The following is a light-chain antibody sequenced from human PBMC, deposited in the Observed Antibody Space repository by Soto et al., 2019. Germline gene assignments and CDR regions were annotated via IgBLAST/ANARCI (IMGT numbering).Light chain of an antibody. CDR2: EVS. V-gene: IGLV2-14*01. CDR3: SSYTSDNRNYV. J-gene: IGLJ1*01. Sequence: QSVLTQPASVSGSPGQSITISCTGSSSDVGAYTSVSWYQQHPAKAPKLMIYEVSHWPSGVSRRFSGSKSGNTASLTISGLQAEDEAHYYCSSYTSDNRNYVFGTGTKLTVL. CDR1: SSDVGAYTS.